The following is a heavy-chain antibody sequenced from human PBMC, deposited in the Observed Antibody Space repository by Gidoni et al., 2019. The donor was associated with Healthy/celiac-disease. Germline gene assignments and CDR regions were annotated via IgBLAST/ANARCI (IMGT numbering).Heavy chain of an antibody. CDR2: INPNSGGT. CDR1: GYTFTGYY. V-gene: IGHV1-2*04. Sequence: QVQLVQSGAEVKKPGASVKVSCKASGYTFTGYYMHWVRQAPGQGLEWMGWINPNSGGTNYAQKFQGWVTMTRDTSISTAYMELSRLRSDDTAVYYCARENMVRGVITTSEYYYYGMDVWGQGTTVTVSS. J-gene: IGHJ6*02. D-gene: IGHD3-10*01. CDR3: ARENMVRGVITTSEYYYYGMDV.